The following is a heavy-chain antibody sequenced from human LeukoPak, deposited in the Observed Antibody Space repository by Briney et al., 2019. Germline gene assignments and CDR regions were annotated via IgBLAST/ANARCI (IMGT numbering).Heavy chain of an antibody. CDR3: TYYDILSQWLPGYYYYYMDV. D-gene: IGHD3-9*01. Sequence: ASETLSLTCTVSGGSISSSSYYWGWIRQPPGKGLEWIGSIYYSGSTYYNPSLKSRVTISVDTSKNQFSLKLSSVTAADTAVYYCTYYDILSQWLPGYYYYYMDVWGKGTTVTISS. J-gene: IGHJ6*03. CDR1: GGSISSSSYY. V-gene: IGHV4-39*01. CDR2: IYYSGST.